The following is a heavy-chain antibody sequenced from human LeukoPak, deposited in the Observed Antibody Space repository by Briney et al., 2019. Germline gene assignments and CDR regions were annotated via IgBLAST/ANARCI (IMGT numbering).Heavy chain of an antibody. J-gene: IGHJ5*02. CDR1: GYTFTNYW. Sequence: GESLKISCKASGYTFTNYWIGWVRQMPGKGLEWIGTIYPGDSDTRYSPSFQGQVTTSADKSISTAYLQWSSLKASDTAMYYCARQSASSSWGYNWFDPWGQGTLVTVSS. V-gene: IGHV5-51*01. CDR2: IYPGDSDT. D-gene: IGHD6-13*01. CDR3: ARQSASSSWGYNWFDP.